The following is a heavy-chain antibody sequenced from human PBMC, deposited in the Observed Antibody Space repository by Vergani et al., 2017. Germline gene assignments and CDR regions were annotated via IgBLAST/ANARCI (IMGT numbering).Heavy chain of an antibody. Sequence: QVQLVQSGAEVKKPGASVKVSCKASGYTFTGYYMHWVRQAPGQGLEWMGWINPNRGGTNYAQKFQGRVTMTRDPSISTAYMELSRLRSDDTAVYYCARGYCSSTSCQRRWWFDPWGQGTLVTVSS. CDR3: ARGYCSSTSCQRRWWFDP. CDR2: INPNRGGT. V-gene: IGHV1-2*02. D-gene: IGHD2-2*01. CDR1: GYTFTGYY. J-gene: IGHJ5*02.